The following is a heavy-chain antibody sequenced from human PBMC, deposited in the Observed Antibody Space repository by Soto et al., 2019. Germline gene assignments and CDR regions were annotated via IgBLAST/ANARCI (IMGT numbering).Heavy chain of an antibody. Sequence: APMKVSLQASVGTLSSHAINWVRQAPGQGLEWMGGIIPIFGTANYAQKFQGRVTITADESTSTAYMELSSLRSEDTAVYYCARDGKTFDYWGQGTLVTVSS. CDR1: VGTLSSHA. V-gene: IGHV1-69*01. J-gene: IGHJ4*02. CDR3: ARDGKTFDY. CDR2: IIPIFGTA.